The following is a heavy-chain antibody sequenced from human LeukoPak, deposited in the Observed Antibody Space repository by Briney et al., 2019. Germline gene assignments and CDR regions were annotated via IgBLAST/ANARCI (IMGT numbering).Heavy chain of an antibody. CDR1: GYTFTNYG. CDR3: ARDQSVRLLQTSSTYFKHVFAI. V-gene: IGHV1-18*01. CDR2: IRAYNGNT. D-gene: IGHD6-13*01. Sequence: GASVKVSCKTSGYTFTNYGISWVRQAPGLGLEWMAWIRAYNGNTNYAQKVQGRVTMTTDTSTSTAYMELRSLRFDDTAVYYCARDQSVRLLQTSSTYFKHVFAIWGQGSMVTVSS. J-gene: IGHJ3*02.